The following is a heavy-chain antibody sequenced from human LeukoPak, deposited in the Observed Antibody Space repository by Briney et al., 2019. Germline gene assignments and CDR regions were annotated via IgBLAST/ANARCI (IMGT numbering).Heavy chain of an antibody. J-gene: IGHJ4*02. Sequence: PSETLSLTRTVSGGSISSSSYYWGWIRQPPGKGLEWIGSIYYSGSTYYNPSLKSRVTISVDTSKNQFSLKLSSVTAADTAVYYCARQGNGYCTSTNCLFSFDNWGQGTLVTVSS. CDR3: ARQGNGYCTSTNCLFSFDN. D-gene: IGHD2-2*03. CDR1: GGSISSSSYY. CDR2: IYYSGST. V-gene: IGHV4-39*01.